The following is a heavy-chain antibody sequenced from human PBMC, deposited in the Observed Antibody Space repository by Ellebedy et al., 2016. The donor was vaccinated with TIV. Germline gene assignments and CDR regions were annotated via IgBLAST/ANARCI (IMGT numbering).Heavy chain of an antibody. V-gene: IGHV1-18*04. D-gene: IGHD2-2*01. CDR3: ARDILEYIVVVPAASSMDV. CDR2: ISAYNGNT. Sequence: ASVKVSCXASGYTFTSYGISWVRQAPGQGLEWMGWISAYNGNTNYAQKLQGRVTMTTDTSTSTAYMELRSLRSDDTAVYYCARDILEYIVVVPAASSMDVWGQGTTVTVSS. CDR1: GYTFTSYG. J-gene: IGHJ6*02.